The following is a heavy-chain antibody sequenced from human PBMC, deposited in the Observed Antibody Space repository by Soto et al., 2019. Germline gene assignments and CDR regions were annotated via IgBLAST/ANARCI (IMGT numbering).Heavy chain of an antibody. CDR2: ISGSGGST. Sequence: VQLVESGGGVVQPGRSLRLSCAASGFTFSSYAMHWVRQAPGKGLEWVSAISGSGGSTYYADSVKGRFTISRDNSKNTLYLQMNSLRAEDTAVYYCAKDRYYYDSSGYSDYWGQGTLVTVSS. V-gene: IGHV3-23*04. D-gene: IGHD3-22*01. CDR3: AKDRYYYDSSGYSDY. CDR1: GFTFSSYA. J-gene: IGHJ4*02.